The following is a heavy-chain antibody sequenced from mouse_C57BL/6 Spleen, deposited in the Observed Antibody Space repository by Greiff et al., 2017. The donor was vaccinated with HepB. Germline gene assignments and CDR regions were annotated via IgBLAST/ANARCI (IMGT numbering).Heavy chain of an antibody. J-gene: IGHJ3*01. CDR1: GYTFTDYY. V-gene: IGHV1-26*01. CDR3: ADYYGSSSGCAY. Sequence: EVKLQQSGPELVKPGASVKISCKASGYTFTDYYMNWVKQSHGKSLEWIGDINPNNGGTSYNQKFKGKATLTVDKSSSTAYMELRSLTSEDSAVYYCADYYGSSSGCAYWGQGTLVTVSA. D-gene: IGHD1-1*01. CDR2: INPNNGGT.